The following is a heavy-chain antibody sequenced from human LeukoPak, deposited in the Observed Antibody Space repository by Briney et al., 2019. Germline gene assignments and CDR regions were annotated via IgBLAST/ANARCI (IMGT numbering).Heavy chain of an antibody. J-gene: IGHJ5*02. D-gene: IGHD3-16*01. CDR2: IRYDGSNK. CDR1: GFTFSSYG. CDR3: AKDLGGLHDWLDP. V-gene: IGHV3-30*02. Sequence: PGGSLRLSCAASGFTFSSYGMHWVRQAPGKGLEWVAFIRYDGSNKYYADSVKGRFTISRDNSKNTLYLQMNSLRAEDTAVYYCAKDLGGLHDWLDPWGQGTLVTVSS.